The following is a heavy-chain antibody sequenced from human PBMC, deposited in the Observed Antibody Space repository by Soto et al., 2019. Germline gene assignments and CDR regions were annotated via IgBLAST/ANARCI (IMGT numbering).Heavy chain of an antibody. V-gene: IGHV4-31*03. J-gene: IGHJ4*02. CDR3: ARAVSGHYYFDY. Sequence: SETLSLTCTVSGGSISSGGYYWSWIRQHPGKGLEWIGYIYYSGSTYYNPSLKSRVTISVDTSKNQFSLKLSSVTAADTAVYYCARAVSGHYYFDYWGQGTLVAVSS. CDR1: GGSISSGGYY. CDR2: IYYSGST. D-gene: IGHD1-26*01.